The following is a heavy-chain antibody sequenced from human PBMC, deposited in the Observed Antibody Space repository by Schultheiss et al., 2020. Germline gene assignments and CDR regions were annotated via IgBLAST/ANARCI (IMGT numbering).Heavy chain of an antibody. CDR2: TYYRSKWYY. J-gene: IGHJ4*02. V-gene: IGHV6-1*01. D-gene: IGHD1-1*01. CDR3: TRTSGSHDSFDY. Sequence: SQTLSLTCAISGDSVSSNSAAWNWIRQSPSRGLEWLGRTYYRSKWYYDYAPSLKSRITINPDTSKNQFSLQLSSVTPEDTAVYYCTRTSGSHDSFDYWGQGTLVTVSS. CDR1: GDSVSSNSAA.